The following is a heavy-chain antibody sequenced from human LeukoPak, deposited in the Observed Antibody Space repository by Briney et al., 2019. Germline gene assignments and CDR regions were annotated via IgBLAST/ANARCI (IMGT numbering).Heavy chain of an antibody. CDR3: ATDAPDYNYDFWSGYSY. V-gene: IGHV1-69*06. J-gene: IGHJ4*02. Sequence: ASVKVSFKASGGTFSIYAISWVRQAPGQGLEWMGGIIPIFGTANYAQKFQGRVTITADKSTSTAYMELSSLRSEDTAVYYCATDAPDYNYDFWSGYSYWGQGTLVTVSS. CDR2: IIPIFGTA. D-gene: IGHD3-3*01. CDR1: GGTFSIYA.